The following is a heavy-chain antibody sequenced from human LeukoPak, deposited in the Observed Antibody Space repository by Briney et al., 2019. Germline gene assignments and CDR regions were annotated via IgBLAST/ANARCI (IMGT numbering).Heavy chain of an antibody. V-gene: IGHV4-34*01. CDR1: GGSFSGYY. Sequence: SETLSLTCAVYGGSFSGYYWSWIRQPPGKGLEWIGEINHSGSTNYNPALKKRGTISVETSKNQFSLQLSSVPAGDTAVYYCASGFLEWYSTWFDPWGQGTLVTVSS. CDR3: ASGFLEWYSTWFDP. J-gene: IGHJ5*02. CDR2: INHSGST. D-gene: IGHD3-3*01.